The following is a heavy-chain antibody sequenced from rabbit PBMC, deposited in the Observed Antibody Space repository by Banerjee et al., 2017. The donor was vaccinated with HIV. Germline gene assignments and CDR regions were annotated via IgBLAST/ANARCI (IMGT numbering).Heavy chain of an antibody. V-gene: IGHV1S7*01. CDR3: ARDASSSAYYRGTRLDL. CDR1: GFDFSRDY. J-gene: IGHJ3*01. CDR2: IDPVFGIT. Sequence: QLKESGGGLVQPGGSLKLSCTASGFDFSRDYMNWVRQAPGKGLEWIGYIDPVFGITYYANWVNGRFTISSNNAQNTLYLQLNSLTAADTATYFCARDASSSAYYRGTRLDLRGPGTLVTVS. D-gene: IGHD1-1*01.